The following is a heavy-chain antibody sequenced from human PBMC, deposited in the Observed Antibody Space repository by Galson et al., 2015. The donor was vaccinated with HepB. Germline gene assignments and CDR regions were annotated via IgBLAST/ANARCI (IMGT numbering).Heavy chain of an antibody. CDR1: GFTFSSYA. CDR3: ARDHTRLSSSWFRRNYGMNV. V-gene: IGHV3-30-3*01. J-gene: IGHJ6*02. CDR2: ISYDGSNK. Sequence: SLRLSCAASGFTFSSYAMHWVRQAPGKGLEWVAVISYDGSNKYYADSVKGRFTISRDNSKNTLYLQMNSLRPEDTAVYYCARDHTRLSSSWFRRNYGMNVWGQGTTVTVSS. D-gene: IGHD6-13*01.